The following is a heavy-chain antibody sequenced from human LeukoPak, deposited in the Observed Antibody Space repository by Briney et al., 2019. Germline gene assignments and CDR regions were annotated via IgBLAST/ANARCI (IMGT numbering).Heavy chain of an antibody. V-gene: IGHV4-59*08. CDR3: ARCILPHYYDSSGYYYNCYFDY. D-gene: IGHD3-22*01. J-gene: IGHJ4*02. CDR2: IYYSGST. Sequence: SETLSLTCTVSGGSISSYYWSWIRQPPGKGLEWIGYIYYSGSTNYNPSLKSRVTISVDTSKNQFSLKLSSVTAADTAVYYCARCILPHYYDSSGYYYNCYFDYWGQGTLVTVSS. CDR1: GGSISSYY.